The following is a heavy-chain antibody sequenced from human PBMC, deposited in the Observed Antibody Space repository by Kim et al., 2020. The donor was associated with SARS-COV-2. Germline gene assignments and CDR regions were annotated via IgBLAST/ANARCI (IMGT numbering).Heavy chain of an antibody. V-gene: IGHV3-23*01. CDR2: IIGSGGST. CDR3: AKDALRSMVRGVKVDWYFDL. CDR1: GFTFSSYA. Sequence: GGSLRLSCAASGFTFSSYAMSWVRQAPGKGLEWVSAIIGSGGSTYYADSVKGRFTISRDNSKNTLYLQMNSLRAEDTAVYYCAKDALRSMVRGVKVDWYFDLWGRGTLVTVSS. J-gene: IGHJ2*01. D-gene: IGHD3-10*01.